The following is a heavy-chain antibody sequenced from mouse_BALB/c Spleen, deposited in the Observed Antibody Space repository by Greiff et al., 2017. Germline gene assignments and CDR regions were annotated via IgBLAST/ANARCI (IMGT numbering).Heavy chain of an antibody. CDR3: ARRRDGNYIDY. V-gene: IGHV5-6-2*01. CDR2: INSNGGST. J-gene: IGHJ2*01. Sequence: EVMLVESGGGLVKLGGSLKLSCAASGFTFSSYYMSWVRQTPEKRLELVAAINSNGGSTYYPDTVKGRFTISRDNAKNTLYLQMSSLKSEDTALYYCARRRDGNYIDYWGQGTTLTVSS. D-gene: IGHD2-1*01. CDR1: GFTFSSYY.